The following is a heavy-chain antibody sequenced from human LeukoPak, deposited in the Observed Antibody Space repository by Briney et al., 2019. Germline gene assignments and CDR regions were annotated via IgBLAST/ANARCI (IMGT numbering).Heavy chain of an antibody. Sequence: PGGSLRLSCAASGFTFSDHYMSWIRQAPGKGLEWVSYISSSSSTIYYADSVKGRFTISRDNAKHSLFLQMNSLRAEDTAVYYCARDRYDFGAARVDYWGQGTLVTVSS. CDR1: GFTFSDHY. D-gene: IGHD4-17*01. V-gene: IGHV3-11*01. CDR3: ARDRYDFGAARVDY. J-gene: IGHJ4*02. CDR2: ISSSSSTI.